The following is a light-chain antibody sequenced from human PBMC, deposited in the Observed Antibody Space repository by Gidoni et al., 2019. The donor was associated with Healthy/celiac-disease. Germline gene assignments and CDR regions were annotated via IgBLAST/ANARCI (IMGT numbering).Light chain of an antibody. J-gene: IGKJ4*01. CDR2: AAS. CDR1: QGISSY. CDR3: QQRNSYPLT. Sequence: DIQLTQSPSFLSASVGDRVTITCRASQGISSYLAWYQQKPGKAPKLLIYAASTLQIGVPSRFSGRGSGTEFTLTISSLQPEDFATYYCQQRNSYPLTFGGGTKVEIK. V-gene: IGKV1-9*01.